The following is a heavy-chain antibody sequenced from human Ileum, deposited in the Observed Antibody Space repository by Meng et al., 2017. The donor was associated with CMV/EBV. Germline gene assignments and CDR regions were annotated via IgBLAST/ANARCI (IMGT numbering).Heavy chain of an antibody. CDR2: IKEDGSEK. CDR3: ARETRDITIFGVITIDPRMDV. D-gene: IGHD3-3*01. CDR1: GFTFSASW. J-gene: IGHJ6*02. Sequence: GESLKISCAASGFTFSASWMSWVRQAPGKGLEWVANIKEDGSEKYYVDSVKGRFTISRDNAKNSLYLQMSSLRVEDTAVYYCARETRDITIFGVITIDPRMDVWGQGATVTVSS. V-gene: IGHV3-7*01.